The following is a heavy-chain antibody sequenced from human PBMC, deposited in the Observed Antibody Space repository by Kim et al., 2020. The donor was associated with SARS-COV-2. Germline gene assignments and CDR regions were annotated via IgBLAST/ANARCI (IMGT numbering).Heavy chain of an antibody. D-gene: IGHD3-22*01. CDR2: ISSKGDKT. V-gene: IGHV3-23*01. CDR3: ANDLREDSYYSSFDC. J-gene: IGHJ5*01. CDR1: GLTFSSHH. Sequence: GGSLRLSCAAAGLTFSSHHMSWVRQAPGKGLEWVSGISSKGDKTSYADSVKGRFTISRDNSKSTVFLQMNYLGEDDTALYFCANDLREDSYYSSFDCWGRGTLVTVSS.